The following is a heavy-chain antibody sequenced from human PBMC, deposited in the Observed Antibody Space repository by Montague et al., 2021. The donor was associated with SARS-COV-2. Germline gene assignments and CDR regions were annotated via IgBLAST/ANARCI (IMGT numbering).Heavy chain of an antibody. CDR2: IGPVESDP. CDR3: TARIRAHFDL. CDR1: GFIFSTCA. V-gene: IGHV3-23*01. J-gene: IGHJ4*02. Sequence: SLRLSCATSGFIFSTCAMDWVRQAPGKGLEWVAPIGPVESDPHYADSVMGRFTISRDNVKNMLSLQISSLRAKDTAVYYCTARIRAHFDLWGQGSLVTVAS.